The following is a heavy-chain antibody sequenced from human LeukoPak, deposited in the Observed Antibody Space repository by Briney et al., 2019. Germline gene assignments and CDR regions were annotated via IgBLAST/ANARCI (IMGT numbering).Heavy chain of an antibody. D-gene: IGHD6-13*01. J-gene: IGHJ5*02. CDR3: ARGRIAAARAFDP. CDR2: INPNSGGT. CDR1: GYTFTGHY. Sequence: ASLKVSCKASGYTFTGHYIHWVRQAPGQGLEWVGWINPNSGGTNYAQKFQGRVTMTRDTSISTAYMELSRLRSDDTAVYYCARGRIAAARAFDPWGQGTLVTVSS. V-gene: IGHV1-2*02.